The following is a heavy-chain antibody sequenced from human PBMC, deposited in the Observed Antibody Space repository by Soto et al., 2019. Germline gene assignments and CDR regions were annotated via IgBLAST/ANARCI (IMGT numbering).Heavy chain of an antibody. Sequence: QLQLQESGSGLVKPSQTMSLTCAGSGCSISSRGYSWSWIRQPPGNGLEWTGYIYHRWSTYYTPALTSRVTISVNRSKNQFSLKLSSVTAEDTAVYYCARARRGGMDVWGQGTTVTVSS. CDR2: IYHRWST. CDR3: ARARRGGMDV. J-gene: IGHJ6*02. CDR1: GCSISSRGYS. D-gene: IGHD1-26*01. V-gene: IGHV4-30-2*01.